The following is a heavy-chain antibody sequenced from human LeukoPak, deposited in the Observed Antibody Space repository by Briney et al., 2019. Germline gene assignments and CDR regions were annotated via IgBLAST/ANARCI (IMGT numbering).Heavy chain of an antibody. Sequence: SETLSLTCAVYGGSFSGYYWSWIRQPPGKGLEWIGEINHSGSTNYNPSLKSRVTISVDTSKNQFSLKLSSVTAADTAVYYCARGGAPDYDFWSGYYNYYYGMDVWGQGTTVTVSS. CDR3: ARGGAPDYDFWSGYYNYYYGMDV. V-gene: IGHV4-34*01. CDR2: INHSGST. CDR1: GGSFSGYY. D-gene: IGHD3-3*01. J-gene: IGHJ6*02.